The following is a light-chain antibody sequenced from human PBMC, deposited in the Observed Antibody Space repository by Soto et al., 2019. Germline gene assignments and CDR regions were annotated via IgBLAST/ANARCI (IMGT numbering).Light chain of an antibody. V-gene: IGKV1-5*01. Sequence: DIQMTQSPSTLSAFVGDRVTITCRASQTISTSLAWYQQKPGKAPKLLIYAASTLQSGVPPRFSGSGSGTEFTLTISSLQPEDFATYYCQQLNSYLITFGQGTRLEIK. CDR3: QQLNSYLIT. J-gene: IGKJ5*01. CDR2: AAS. CDR1: QTISTS.